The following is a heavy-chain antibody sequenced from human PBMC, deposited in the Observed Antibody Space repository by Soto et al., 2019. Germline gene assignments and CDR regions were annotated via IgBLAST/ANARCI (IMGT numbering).Heavy chain of an antibody. CDR3: ARLYCTNGVCYTLAPYYFDY. J-gene: IGHJ4*02. D-gene: IGHD2-8*01. V-gene: IGHV4-39*01. CDR1: GGSISSSSYY. CDR2: IYYSGST. Sequence: SETLSLTCTVSGGSISSSSYYWGWIRQPPGKGLEWIGSIYYSGSTYYNPSLKSRVTISVDTSKNQFSLKLSSVTAADTAVYYCARLYCTNGVCYTLAPYYFDYWGQGTLVTVS.